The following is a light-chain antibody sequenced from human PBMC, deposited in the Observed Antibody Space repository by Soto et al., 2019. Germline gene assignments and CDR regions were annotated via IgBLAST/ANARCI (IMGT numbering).Light chain of an antibody. CDR2: EVS. Sequence: QSVLGQPASVSGSPGQSITISCTGTPSDVGTYNLVSWYQQYPGEAPKLIIYEVSRRPSGVSNRFSGSNSGTTASLTFSGLQAEDETEYHCCSYAGSNTWVFGGGTKVTVL. V-gene: IGLV2-23*02. CDR3: CSYAGSNTWV. CDR1: PSDVGTYNL. J-gene: IGLJ3*02.